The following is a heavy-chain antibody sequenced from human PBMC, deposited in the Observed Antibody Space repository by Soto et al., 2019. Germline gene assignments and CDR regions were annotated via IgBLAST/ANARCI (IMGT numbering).Heavy chain of an antibody. Sequence: EVQLVESGGGLVQPGGSLRLSCEASGFTFSAYWMGWVRQAPGTGLQWVATIKTDGSEKYYVDSVTGRFTISRDNDKNSLYLQLNTLRAEDTGVYYCARPVRGSPEDVWGQGNKVTVSS. CDR2: IKTDGSEK. CDR1: GFTFSAYW. D-gene: IGHD3-16*01. V-gene: IGHV3-7*05. CDR3: ARPVRGSPEDV. J-gene: IGHJ6*02.